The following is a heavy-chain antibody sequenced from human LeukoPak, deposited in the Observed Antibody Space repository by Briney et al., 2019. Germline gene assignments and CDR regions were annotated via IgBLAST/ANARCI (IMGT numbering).Heavy chain of an antibody. Sequence: SETLSLTCAVYGGSFSGYYWSWIRQTPGKGLEWIGEINHSGSTNYKPSLKSRVTISVDTSKSQLSLKLSSVTAADTAVYYCARVYCSSTSCHYYFDYWGRGTLVTVSS. CDR2: INHSGST. D-gene: IGHD2-2*01. CDR1: GGSFSGYY. V-gene: IGHV4-34*01. CDR3: ARVYCSSTSCHYYFDY. J-gene: IGHJ4*02.